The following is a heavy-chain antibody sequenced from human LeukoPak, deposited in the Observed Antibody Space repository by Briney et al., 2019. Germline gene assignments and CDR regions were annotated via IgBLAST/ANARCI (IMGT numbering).Heavy chain of an antibody. J-gene: IGHJ6*03. CDR2: INHSGST. CDR3: SRGWLYDFWSGYTRINYYMDV. V-gene: IGHV4-34*01. CDR1: GGSFSGYY. Sequence: SETLSLTCAVYGGSFSGYYWSWIRQPPGKGLEWIGEINHSGSTNYNPSLKSRVTISVDTSKNQFSLKLSSVTAADTAVYYCSRGWLYDFWSGYTRINYYMDVWGKGTTVTVSS. D-gene: IGHD3-3*01.